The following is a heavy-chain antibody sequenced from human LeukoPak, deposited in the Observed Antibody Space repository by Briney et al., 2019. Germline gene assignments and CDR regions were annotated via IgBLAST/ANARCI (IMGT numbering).Heavy chain of an antibody. CDR3: ATYASSRPRIFEN. CDR1: GASMSSYY. CDR2: VYHTGNT. V-gene: IGHV4-59*01. D-gene: IGHD2-2*01. Sequence: SETLSLACAVSGASMSSYYWTWMRQPPGKGPEWIGSVYHTGNTYYNPSLSSRVTMSIDTPMNQFSLKLTSVTAADTAVYYCATYASSRPRIFENWGQGTQATVSS. J-gene: IGHJ4*02.